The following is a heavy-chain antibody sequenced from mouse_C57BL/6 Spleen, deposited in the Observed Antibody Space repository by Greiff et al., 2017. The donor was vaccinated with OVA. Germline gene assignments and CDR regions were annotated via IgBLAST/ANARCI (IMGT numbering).Heavy chain of an antibody. V-gene: IGHV3-8*01. J-gene: IGHJ1*03. D-gene: IGHD1-1*01. CDR1: GYSITSDY. CDR2: ISYSGST. Sequence: DVQLQESGPGLAKPSQTLSLTCSVTGYSITSDYWNWIRKFPGNKLEYMGYISYSGSTYYNPSLKSRISITRDTSKNQYYLQLNSVTTEDTATYYCARYPIYYGSSHWYFDVWGTGTTVTGSS. CDR3: ARYPIYYGSSHWYFDV.